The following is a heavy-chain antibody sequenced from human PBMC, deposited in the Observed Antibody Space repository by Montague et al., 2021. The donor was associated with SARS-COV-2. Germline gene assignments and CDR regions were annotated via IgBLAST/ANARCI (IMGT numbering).Heavy chain of an antibody. CDR3: ARDSDFSSWHEAEDYFDY. CDR2: IYLSGGIFXXGRT. Sequence: SETLSLTCSVSGGSISGYFWGWIWLPAGKGLEWNGCIYLSGGIFXXGRTNYHPSLKSRVTVSIDTSRNQFSLSLNSVTAADTAVYFCARDSDFSSWHEAEDYFDYWGQGILVAVSS. D-gene: IGHD6-13*01. J-gene: IGHJ4*02. CDR1: GGSISGYF. V-gene: IGHV4-4*07.